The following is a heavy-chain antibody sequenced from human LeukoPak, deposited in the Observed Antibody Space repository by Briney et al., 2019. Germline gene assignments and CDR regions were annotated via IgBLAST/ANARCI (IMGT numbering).Heavy chain of an antibody. D-gene: IGHD5-24*01. CDR1: GFTFSMYR. CDR3: ANLGSREAYKGGDF. Sequence: PGGSLRHSCVAFGFTFSMYRMHWVRQAPGKGLKWVSCINSGVTTYADSVKGRFTVSRDNAKNTLYQQMNSLRVEDTAIYYCANLGSREAYKGGDFWGQGTLVTVSS. CDR2: INSGVT. J-gene: IGHJ4*02. V-gene: IGHV3-74*01.